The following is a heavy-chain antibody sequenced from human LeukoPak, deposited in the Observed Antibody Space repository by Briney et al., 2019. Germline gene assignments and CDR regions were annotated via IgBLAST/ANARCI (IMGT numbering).Heavy chain of an antibody. CDR1: GFTFSSYS. CDR2: ISSSGGYI. Sequence: GGSLRLSCAASGFTFSSYSMNWVRQAPGKGLEWASSISSSGGYIYYADSVKGRFTVSRDNAKNSLFLQMNSLKAEDTAVYYCARGGYFDYWGQGTLVTVSS. J-gene: IGHJ4*02. CDR3: ARGGYFDY. V-gene: IGHV3-21*01.